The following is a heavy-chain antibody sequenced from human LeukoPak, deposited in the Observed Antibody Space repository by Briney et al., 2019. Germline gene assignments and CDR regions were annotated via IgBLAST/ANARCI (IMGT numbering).Heavy chain of an antibody. CDR1: GFTFSSYW. CDR3: AREFSSGWYYFDY. CDR2: IKQDGSEK. D-gene: IGHD6-19*01. Sequence: GGSLRLSCAASGFTFSSYWMSWVHQAPGKGLEWVASIKQDGSEKYCVDSVKGRFTIARDNAKNSLYLQMNSLRAEDTAVYYCAREFSSGWYYFDYWGQGTLVTVSS. V-gene: IGHV3-7*01. J-gene: IGHJ4*02.